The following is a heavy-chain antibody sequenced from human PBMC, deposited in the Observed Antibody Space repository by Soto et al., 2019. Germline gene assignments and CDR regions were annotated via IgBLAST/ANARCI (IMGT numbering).Heavy chain of an antibody. D-gene: IGHD3-22*01. J-gene: IGHJ4*02. Sequence: GGSLRLSCAASGFTFSSYEMMWVRQAPGKGLEWVSYIHVNVDTTYYPDSVKDRFTISRDNAKNSMYLQMNSLRAGDTAVYYCATSLSGYYYNYWGQGTLVTVSS. CDR1: GFTFSSYE. CDR2: IHVNVDTT. V-gene: IGHV3-48*03. CDR3: ATSLSGYYYNY.